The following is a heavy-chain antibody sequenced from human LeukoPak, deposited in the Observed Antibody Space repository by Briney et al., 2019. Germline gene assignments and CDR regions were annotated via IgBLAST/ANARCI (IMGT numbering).Heavy chain of an antibody. CDR3: AGRYYYDSSGYYW. D-gene: IGHD3-22*01. CDR2: IYTSGST. V-gene: IGHV4-4*07. CDR1: GGSISSYY. Sequence: PSETLSLTCTVSGGSISSYYWSWIRQPAGKGLEWIGRIYTSGSTNYNPSLKSRVTMSVDTSKNQFSLKLGSVTAAGTAVYYCAGRYYYDSSGYYWWGQGTLVTVSS. J-gene: IGHJ4*02.